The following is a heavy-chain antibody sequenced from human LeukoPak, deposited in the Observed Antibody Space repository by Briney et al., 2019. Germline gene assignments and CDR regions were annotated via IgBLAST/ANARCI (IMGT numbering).Heavy chain of an antibody. D-gene: IGHD6-13*01. V-gene: IGHV4-59*01. J-gene: IGHJ5*02. CDR3: ARVDSSSFWFDP. Sequence: SETLSLTRTVSGGSISSYYWSWIRQPPGKGLEWIGYIYYSGSTNYNPSLKSRVTISVDTSKNQFSLKLSSVTAADTAVYYCARVDSSSFWFDPWGQGTLVTVSS. CDR2: IYYSGST. CDR1: GGSISSYY.